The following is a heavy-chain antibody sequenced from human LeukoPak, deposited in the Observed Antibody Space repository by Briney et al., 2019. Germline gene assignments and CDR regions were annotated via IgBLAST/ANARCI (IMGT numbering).Heavy chain of an antibody. V-gene: IGHV4-59*12. CDR2: IFSSGST. CDR1: GGSISGYY. CDR3: ARAVGGDGSGSL. D-gene: IGHD3-10*01. J-gene: IGHJ4*02. Sequence: SETLSLTCTVSGGSISGYYWSWIRQPPGKGLEWIGYIFSSGSTIYNPSFRSRLTISVDTSKNQFSLKLSSVTGADTAVYYCARAVGGDGSGSLWGPGTLVTVSS.